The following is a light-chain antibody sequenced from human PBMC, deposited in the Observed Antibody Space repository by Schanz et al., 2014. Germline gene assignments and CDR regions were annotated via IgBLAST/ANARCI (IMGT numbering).Light chain of an antibody. CDR3: CSYAGSYTWV. CDR1: SSDVGGYNY. V-gene: IGLV2-8*01. Sequence: QSALTQPPSASGSPGQSVTISCTGTSSDVGGYNYVSWYQHHPGKAPKVLIFEVNKRPSGVPDRFSGSKSGNTASLTISGLQAEDEADYYCCSYAGSYTWVFGGGTKLTVL. CDR2: EVN. J-gene: IGLJ3*02.